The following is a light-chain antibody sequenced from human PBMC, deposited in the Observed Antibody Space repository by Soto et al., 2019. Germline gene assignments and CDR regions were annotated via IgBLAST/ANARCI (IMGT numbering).Light chain of an antibody. Sequence: DIQMTQSPSSLTASIGDRVTISCRANQGFSNSLAWYQQKPGKVPTLLIYGASILQSGVPSRFSGSGSGTEFTLTISCLQPEDVATYFCQKYDSAPLTFGGGTKVEIK. J-gene: IGKJ4*01. CDR2: GAS. V-gene: IGKV1-27*01. CDR1: QGFSNS. CDR3: QKYDSAPLT.